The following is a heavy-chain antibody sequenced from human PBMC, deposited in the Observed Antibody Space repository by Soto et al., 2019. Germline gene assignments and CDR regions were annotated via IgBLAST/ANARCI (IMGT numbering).Heavy chain of an antibody. CDR3: AKRPASLVCFDY. CDR2: ISGGGGRI. Sequence: EVQLLESGGCLVQPGGSLRVACAASGFTFSNYDMSWVRQAPGKGLEWVSTISGGGGRIYYDDSVKGRFTISRDNSKNTLYMQMNSLRAEDTAVYYCAKRPASLVCFDYWGQGTLVTVSS. D-gene: IGHD2-2*01. J-gene: IGHJ4*02. CDR1: GFTFSNYD. V-gene: IGHV3-23*01.